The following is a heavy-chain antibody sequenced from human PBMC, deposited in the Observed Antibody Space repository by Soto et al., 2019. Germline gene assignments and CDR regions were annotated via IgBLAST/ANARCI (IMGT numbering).Heavy chain of an antibody. Sequence: PSETLSLTCTVSGGSISSGDYYWSWIRQPPGKGLEWIGYIYYSGSTYYNPSLKSRVTISVDTSKNQFSLKLSSVTAADTAVYYCARSHFDWSYYFDYWGQGTLVTVS. CDR2: IYYSGST. J-gene: IGHJ4*02. CDR3: ARSHFDWSYYFDY. D-gene: IGHD3-9*01. CDR1: GGSISSGDYY. V-gene: IGHV4-30-4*01.